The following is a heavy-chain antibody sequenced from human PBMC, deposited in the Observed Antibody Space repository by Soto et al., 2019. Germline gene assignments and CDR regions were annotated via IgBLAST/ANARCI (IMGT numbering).Heavy chain of an antibody. CDR2: ISPGNGNT. Sequence: ASVKVSCKASGYTFTSYGINWVRQAPGRGLEWMGWISPGNGNTKYSQQFQGRVIIDRDTSASTAYMELSSLRSEDTAVYYCARGGYFDSSNYLAYWGLGTLVTV. D-gene: IGHD3-22*01. CDR3: ARGGYFDSSNYLAY. J-gene: IGHJ4*02. CDR1: GYTFTSYG. V-gene: IGHV1-3*01.